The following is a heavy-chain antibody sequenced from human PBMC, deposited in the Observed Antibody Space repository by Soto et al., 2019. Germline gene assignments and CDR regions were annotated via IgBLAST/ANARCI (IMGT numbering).Heavy chain of an antibody. Sequence: XGSLRLSCSASGFTFSSYGMHWVRQAPGKGLEWVAVISYDGSNKYYADSVKGRFTISRDNSKNTLYLQMNSLRAEDTAVYYCAKSLEYQLLAPHVGGMDVWGQGTTVTVSS. D-gene: IGHD2-2*01. CDR1: GFTFSSYG. V-gene: IGHV3-30*18. J-gene: IGHJ6*02. CDR2: ISYDGSNK. CDR3: AKSLEYQLLAPHVGGMDV.